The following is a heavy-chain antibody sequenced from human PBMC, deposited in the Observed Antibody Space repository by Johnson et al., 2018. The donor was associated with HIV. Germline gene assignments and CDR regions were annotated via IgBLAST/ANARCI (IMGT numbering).Heavy chain of an antibody. CDR2: ISYDGSNK. V-gene: IGHV3-30-3*01. Sequence: QVQLVESGGGVVQPGGSLRLSCVASGFTFSSYAMHWVRQAPGKGLEWVAVISYDGSNKYYADSVKGRFTISRDNANKMLYLQMNSLRVEDTAVYYCARGVNGDYAVSAFDIWGQGTMVTVSS. CDR1: GFTFSSYA. CDR3: ARGVNGDYAVSAFDI. D-gene: IGHD4-17*01. J-gene: IGHJ3*02.